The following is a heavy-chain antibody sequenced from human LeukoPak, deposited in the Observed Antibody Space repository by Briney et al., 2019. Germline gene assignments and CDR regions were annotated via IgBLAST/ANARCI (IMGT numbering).Heavy chain of an antibody. CDR1: GFT. Sequence: GGSLRLSCAASGFTMTWVRQAPGEGLEWVSCISTSSSYIYYADSLQGRFTVSRDNIENSLFLQMNSLIAEDTAVYYCARVSISGGGVDYWGQGTLVTAPS. V-gene: IGHV3-21*01. CDR2: ISTSSSYI. CDR3: ARVSISGGGVDY. J-gene: IGHJ4*02. D-gene: IGHD3-16*01.